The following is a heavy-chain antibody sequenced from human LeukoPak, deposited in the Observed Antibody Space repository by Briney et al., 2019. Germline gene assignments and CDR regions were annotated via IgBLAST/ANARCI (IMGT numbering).Heavy chain of an antibody. V-gene: IGHV1-69*13. Sequence: SVKVSCKASGGTFSSYAISWVRQAPGQGLEWMGGIIPIFGTANYAQKFQGRVTITADESTSTAYMELSSLRSEDTAVYYCARVTMVRGVIHFDYWGQGTLVTVSS. J-gene: IGHJ4*02. CDR3: ARVTMVRGVIHFDY. CDR2: IIPIFGTA. CDR1: GGTFSSYA. D-gene: IGHD3-10*01.